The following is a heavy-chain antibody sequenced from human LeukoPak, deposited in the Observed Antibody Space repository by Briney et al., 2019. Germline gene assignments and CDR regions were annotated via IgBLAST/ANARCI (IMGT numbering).Heavy chain of an antibody. V-gene: IGHV3-21*01. D-gene: IGHD3-10*01. CDR3: ARAVREGWFGDKAENWFDP. Sequence: GGSLRLSCAASGFTFSSYSMNWVRQAPGKGLEWVSSISSSSSYIYYADSVKGRFTISRDNAKNSLYLQMNSLRAADTAVYYCARAVREGWFGDKAENWFDPWGQGTLVTVSS. CDR2: ISSSSSYI. J-gene: IGHJ5*02. CDR1: GFTFSSYS.